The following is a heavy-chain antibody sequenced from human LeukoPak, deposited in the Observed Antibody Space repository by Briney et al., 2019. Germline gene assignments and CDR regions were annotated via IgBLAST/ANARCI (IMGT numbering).Heavy chain of an antibody. D-gene: IGHD3-10*01. CDR2: ISSSSSYI. Sequence: GGSLRLSCAASGFTFSSYSMNWVRQAPGKGLEWVSSISSSSSYIYYADSVKGRFTISRDNAKNSLYLQMNSLRAEDTAVYYCAKDIVIMVRGFDYWGQGTLVTVSS. CDR1: GFTFSSYS. CDR3: AKDIVIMVRGFDY. V-gene: IGHV3-21*04. J-gene: IGHJ4*02.